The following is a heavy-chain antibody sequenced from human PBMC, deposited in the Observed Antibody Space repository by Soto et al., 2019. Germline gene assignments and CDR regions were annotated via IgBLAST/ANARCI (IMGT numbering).Heavy chain of an antibody. CDR2: INAGNGNT. J-gene: IGHJ6*02. V-gene: IGHV1-3*01. Sequence: QVQLVQSGAEVKKPGASVKVSCKASGYTFTSYAMHWVRQAPGQRLEWMGWINAGNGNTKYSQKFQGRVTITRDTSASTAYMDLSSLRSEDTAVYYCARVREYCSGGSCYRLGWYGMDVWGQGTTVTVSS. CDR3: ARVREYCSGGSCYRLGWYGMDV. CDR1: GYTFTSYA. D-gene: IGHD2-15*01.